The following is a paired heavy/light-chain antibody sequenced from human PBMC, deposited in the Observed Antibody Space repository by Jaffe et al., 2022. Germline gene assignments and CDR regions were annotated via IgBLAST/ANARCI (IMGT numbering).Light chain of an antibody. Sequence: DIQMTQSPSSLSASVGDRVTITCQASQDISNYLNWYQQKPGKAPKLLIYDASNLETGVPSRFSGSGSGTDFTFTISSLQPEDIATYYCQQYDNLPPWTFGQGTKVEIK. J-gene: IGKJ1*01. CDR2: DAS. CDR3: QQYDNLPPWT. CDR1: QDISNY. V-gene: IGKV1-33*01.
Heavy chain of an antibody. CDR2: IIPILGIA. V-gene: IGHV1-69*02. D-gene: IGHD3-10*01. Sequence: QVQLVQSGAEVKKPGSSVKVSCKASGGTFSSYTISWVRQAPGQGLEWMGRIIPILGIANYAQKFQGRVTITADKSTSTAYMELSSLRSEDTAVYYCARGADYYGSGSYPGGCDYWGQGTLVTVSS. CDR1: GGTFSSYT. CDR3: ARGADYYGSGSYPGGCDY. J-gene: IGHJ4*02.